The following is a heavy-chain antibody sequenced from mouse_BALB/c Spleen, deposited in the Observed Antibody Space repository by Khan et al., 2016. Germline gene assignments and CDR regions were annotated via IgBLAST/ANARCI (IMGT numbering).Heavy chain of an antibody. V-gene: IGHV3-2*02. D-gene: IGHD6-1*01. J-gene: IGHJ2*01. CDR1: GYSITSDYA. Sequence: EVKLEESGPGLVKPSQSLSLTCTVTGYSITSDYAWNWIRHFPGNKLELMCYISYSGSTSYSPSLKSRFSITRVTSKNQFFLQFNSVTTEDTATXHLARHALAVNESGGQDATLTDTS. CDR2: ISYSGST. CDR3: ARHALAVNES.